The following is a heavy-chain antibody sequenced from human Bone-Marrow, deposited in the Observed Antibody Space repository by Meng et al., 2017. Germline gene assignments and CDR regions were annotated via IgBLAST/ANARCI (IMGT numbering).Heavy chain of an antibody. CDR3: ARRRKDYGDYVPYYYGMDV. V-gene: IGHV1-69*13. CDR2: IIPIFGTA. J-gene: IGHJ6*02. Sequence: SVKVSCKASGYTFTSYGISWVRQAPGQGLEWMGGIIPIFGTANYAQKFQGRVTITADESTSTAYMELSSLRSEDTAVYYCARRRKDYGDYVPYYYGMDVWGQGTTVTVSS. CDR1: GYTFTSYG. D-gene: IGHD4-17*01.